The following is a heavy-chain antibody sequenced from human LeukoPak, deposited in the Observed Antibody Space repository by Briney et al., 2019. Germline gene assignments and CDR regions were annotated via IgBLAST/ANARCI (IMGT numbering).Heavy chain of an antibody. J-gene: IGHJ5*02. CDR3: AREDYDFWSGQYNWFDP. CDR2: IYYSGST. D-gene: IGHD3-3*01. V-gene: IGHV4-59*01. Sequence: PSETLSLTCTVSGGSISSYYWSWIRQLPGKELEWIGSIYYSGSTYYNPSLQSRVTISVDTSKNQFSLKLSSVTAADTAVYYCAREDYDFWSGQYNWFDPWGQGTLVTVSS. CDR1: GGSISSYY.